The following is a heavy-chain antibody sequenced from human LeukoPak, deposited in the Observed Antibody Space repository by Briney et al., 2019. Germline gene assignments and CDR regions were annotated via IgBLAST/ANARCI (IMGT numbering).Heavy chain of an antibody. Sequence: SVKVSCTASGFTFTNSGMQWVRQARGQRLEWIGWIVVGSGSTNYAQKFQERVTITRDMSTSTAYMELSSLRSKDTAVYYCAADSYSNYQYYGMDVWGQGTTVTVSS. D-gene: IGHD4-11*01. CDR3: AADSYSNYQYYGMDV. CDR2: IVVGSGST. J-gene: IGHJ6*02. V-gene: IGHV1-58*02. CDR1: GFTFTNSG.